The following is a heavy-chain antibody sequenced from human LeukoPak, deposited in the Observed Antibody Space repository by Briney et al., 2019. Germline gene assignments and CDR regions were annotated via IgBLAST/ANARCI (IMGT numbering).Heavy chain of an antibody. D-gene: IGHD4-17*01. J-gene: IGHJ4*02. CDR3: ASDRTVTTFDY. CDR2: ISSGSSVI. CDR1: RFTFSSYS. V-gene: IGHV3-48*04. Sequence: QPGGSLRLSFAASRFTFSSYSMNWVRQAPGRGLEWVSYISSGSSVIYYADSVKGRFTISRDNAKNSLYLQMNSLRAEDTATYYCASDRTVTTFDYWGQGTLVTVSS.